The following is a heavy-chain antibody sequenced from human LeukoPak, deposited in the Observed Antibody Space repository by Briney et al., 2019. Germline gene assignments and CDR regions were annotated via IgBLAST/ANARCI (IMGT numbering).Heavy chain of an antibody. CDR3: ARIEVKAYYDILTGYYNGY. J-gene: IGHJ4*02. D-gene: IGHD3-9*01. CDR2: ISYDGSNK. CDR1: GFTFSSYG. Sequence: GGSLRLSCAASGFTFSSYGMHWVRQAPGKGLEWVAVISYDGSNKYYADSVKGRFTISRDNSKNTLYLQMNSLRAEDTAVYYCARIEVKAYYDILTGYYNGYWGQGTLVTVSS. V-gene: IGHV3-30*03.